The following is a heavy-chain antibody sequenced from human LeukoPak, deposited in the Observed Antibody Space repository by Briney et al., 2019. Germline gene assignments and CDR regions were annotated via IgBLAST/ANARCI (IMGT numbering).Heavy chain of an antibody. Sequence: ASVKVSCKASGYTFTGYYMHWVQQAPGQGLEWMGWINPNSGGTNYAQKFQGWVTMTRDTSISTAYMELSRLRSDDTAVYYCARSTGSGSMGKDYYYYGMDVWGKGTTVTVSS. V-gene: IGHV1-2*04. CDR3: ARSTGSGSMGKDYYYYGMDV. CDR1: GYTFTGYY. J-gene: IGHJ6*04. D-gene: IGHD3-10*01. CDR2: INPNSGGT.